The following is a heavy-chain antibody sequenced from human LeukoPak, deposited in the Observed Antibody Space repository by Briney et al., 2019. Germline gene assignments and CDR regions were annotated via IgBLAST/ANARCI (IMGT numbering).Heavy chain of an antibody. CDR3: ASGEDDSSSSDY. CDR1: GGSISSSSYY. D-gene: IGHD6-6*01. CDR2: IYYSGST. J-gene: IGHJ4*02. V-gene: IGHV4-39*01. Sequence: SSETLSLTCTVSGGSISSSSYYWGWIRQPPGKGLEWIGSIYYSGSTYYNPSLKSRVTISVDTSKNQFSLKLSSVTAADTAVYYCASGEDDSSSSDYWGQGTLVTVSS.